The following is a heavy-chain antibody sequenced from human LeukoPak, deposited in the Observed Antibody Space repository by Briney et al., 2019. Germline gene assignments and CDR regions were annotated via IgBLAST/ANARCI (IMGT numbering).Heavy chain of an antibody. D-gene: IGHD5-24*01. CDR1: GGSISSSSYY. J-gene: IGHJ4*02. V-gene: IGHV4-39*07. CDR3: ARDGYSGGYNRDELDY. Sequence: SETLSLTCTVSGGSISSSSYYWGWIRQPPGKGLEWIGSIYYSGSTYYNPSLKSRVTITVDTSKNQFSLKLSSVTAADTAVYYCARDGYSGGYNRDELDYWGQGTLVTVSS. CDR2: IYYSGST.